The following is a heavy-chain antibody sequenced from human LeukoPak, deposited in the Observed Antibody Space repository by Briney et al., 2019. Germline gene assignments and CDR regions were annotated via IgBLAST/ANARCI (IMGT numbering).Heavy chain of an antibody. J-gene: IGHJ4*02. CDR2: INQDGSQK. CDR1: GFTVSLYW. CDR3: ARNQRRLDY. Sequence: GGSLRLSCEASGFTVSLYWMSWVRQAPGKGLEWVANINQDGSQKYYVDSVKGRFTISRDNAKDSLYLQMNSLRAEDTAVYYCARNQRRLDYWGQGTLVTVSS. V-gene: IGHV3-7*01. D-gene: IGHD1-14*01.